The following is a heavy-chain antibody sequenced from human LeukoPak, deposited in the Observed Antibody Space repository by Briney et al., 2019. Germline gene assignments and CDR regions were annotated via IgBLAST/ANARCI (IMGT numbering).Heavy chain of an antibody. CDR2: IGTAGDT. CDR3: ARGDSSGYQRNTKFDY. Sequence: PGGSLRLSCAASGFTFSSYDMHWVRQTTGKGLEWVSAIGTAGDTYYPGSVKGRFTISRENAKNSLYLQMNSLRAGDTAGYYCARGDSSGYQRNTKFDYWGQGTQVTVSS. V-gene: IGHV3-13*01. D-gene: IGHD3-22*01. J-gene: IGHJ4*02. CDR1: GFTFSSYD.